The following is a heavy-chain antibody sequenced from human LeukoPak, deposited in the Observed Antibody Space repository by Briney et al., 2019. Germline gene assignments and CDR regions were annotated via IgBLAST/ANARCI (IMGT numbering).Heavy chain of an antibody. Sequence: SETLSLTCSVSGDSISGSSYYWGWIRQPPGKGLEWIGSIYYSGSTYYNPSLKSRVTISVDTSKNQFSLKLSSVTAADTAVYYCARDPPSTSSGYYYVDDYWGQGTLVTVSS. CDR1: GDSISGSSYY. V-gene: IGHV4-39*07. CDR3: ARDPPSTSSGYYYVDDY. J-gene: IGHJ4*02. CDR2: IYYSGST. D-gene: IGHD3-22*01.